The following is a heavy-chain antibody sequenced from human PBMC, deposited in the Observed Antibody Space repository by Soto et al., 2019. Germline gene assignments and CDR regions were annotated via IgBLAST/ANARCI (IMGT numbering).Heavy chain of an antibody. CDR3: AQTTVTIRGFYYYYYGMDV. CDR2: IYWDDDK. V-gene: IGHV2-5*02. CDR1: GFSLSTSGVG. D-gene: IGHD4-17*01. J-gene: IGHJ6*02. Sequence: QITLKESGPTLVKPTQTLTLTCTFSGFSLSTSGVGVGWIRQPPGKALEWLALIYWDDDKRYSPSLKSRLTITKDTYKNQVVLTMTNLDPVDTATYYCAQTTVTIRGFYYYYYGMDVWGQGTTVTVSS.